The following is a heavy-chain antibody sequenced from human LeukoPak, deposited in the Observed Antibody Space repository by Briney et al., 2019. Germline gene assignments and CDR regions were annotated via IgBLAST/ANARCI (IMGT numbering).Heavy chain of an antibody. D-gene: IGHD3-10*01. CDR1: GYTFTGYY. CDR2: INPNSGGT. J-gene: IGHJ4*02. CDR3: ARGAQYYHGSGRYGAY. V-gene: IGHV1-2*02. Sequence: ASVKVSCKASGYTFTGYYMHWVRQAPGQGLEWMGWINPNSGGTNYAQKFQGRVTMTRDTSISTAYMELSRLRSDDTAVYYCARGAQYYHGSGRYGAYLGQGTLVTVSS.